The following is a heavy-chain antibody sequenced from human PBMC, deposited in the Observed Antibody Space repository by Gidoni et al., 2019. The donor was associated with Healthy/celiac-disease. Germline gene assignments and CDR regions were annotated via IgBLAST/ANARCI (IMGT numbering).Heavy chain of an antibody. D-gene: IGHD3-10*01. Sequence: EVQLVESGGGLVKPGGSLRLSCAASGFTFSSYSMNWVRQDPGKGLEWVSSISSSSSYIYYADSVKGRFTISRDNAKNSLYLQMNSLRAEDTAVYYCARDRSHYGSGSLGYWGQGTLVTVSS. CDR1: GFTFSSYS. J-gene: IGHJ4*02. CDR3: ARDRSHYGSGSLGY. V-gene: IGHV3-21*01. CDR2: ISSSSSYI.